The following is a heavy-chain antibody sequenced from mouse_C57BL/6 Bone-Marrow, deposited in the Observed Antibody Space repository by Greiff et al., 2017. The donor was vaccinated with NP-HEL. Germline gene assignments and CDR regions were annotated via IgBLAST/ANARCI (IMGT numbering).Heavy chain of an antibody. CDR2: IRTYNGNT. Sequence: QVQLQQSGPEVVRPGVSVKISCKGSGYTFTDCALHWVKQSHAKRLEWIGVIRTYNGNTHYNQRCKGKATMTVDKSSSTADMELARVTSEDSAIYYCAREAGYYFYAMDYWGQGTSVTVSS. D-gene: IGHD2-3*01. V-gene: IGHV1-67*01. CDR3: AREAGYYFYAMDY. J-gene: IGHJ4*01. CDR1: GYTFTDCA.